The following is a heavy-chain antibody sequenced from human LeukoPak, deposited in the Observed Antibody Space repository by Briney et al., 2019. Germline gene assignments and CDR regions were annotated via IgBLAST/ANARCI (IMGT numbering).Heavy chain of an antibody. CDR1: GFTFSTYA. CDR2: ISGSGGST. V-gene: IGHV3-23*01. D-gene: IGHD3-10*01. Sequence: GGSLRLSCAASGFTFSTYAMSWVRQAPGKGPEWVAAISGSGGSTYYADSVKGRFTISRDNSKNTLYLQMNSLRAEDTAVYYCAKVAHYYGSGSYYEYYFDYWGQGTLVTVSS. CDR3: AKVAHYYGSGSYYEYYFDY. J-gene: IGHJ4*02.